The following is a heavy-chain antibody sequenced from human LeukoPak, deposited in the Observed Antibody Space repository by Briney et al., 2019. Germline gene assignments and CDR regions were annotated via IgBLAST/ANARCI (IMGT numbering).Heavy chain of an antibody. CDR3: ARLYSSSWYFDS. J-gene: IGHJ4*02. CDR1: GGSISSYY. CDR2: IYYSGST. V-gene: IGHV4-59*01. Sequence: SETLSLTCTVSGGSISSYYWSWIRQPPGKGLEWIGYIYYSGSTNYYPSLKSRVTISVDTSKNQFSLKLSSVTAADTAVYYCARLYSSSWYFDSWGQGTLVTVSS. D-gene: IGHD6-13*01.